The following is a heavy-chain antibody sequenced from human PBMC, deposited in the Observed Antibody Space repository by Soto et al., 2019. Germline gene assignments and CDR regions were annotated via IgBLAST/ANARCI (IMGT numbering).Heavy chain of an antibody. D-gene: IGHD2-8*01. CDR1: GFTFSSYA. V-gene: IGHV3-23*01. Sequence: EVQLLESGGGLVQPGGSLRLSCAASGFTFSSYAVSWVRQAPGKGLEWVSAISGSGGSAYYADSVKGRFTISRDNSKNTLHLQMNSLRAEDTAVYYCAKENGDKDYYYYGMDVWGQGTTVTVSS. J-gene: IGHJ6*02. CDR2: ISGSGGSA. CDR3: AKENGDKDYYYYGMDV.